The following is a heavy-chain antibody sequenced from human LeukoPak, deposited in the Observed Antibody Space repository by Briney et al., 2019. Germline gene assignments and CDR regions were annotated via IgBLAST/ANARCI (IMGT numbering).Heavy chain of an antibody. CDR1: GYTFTAYY. CDR3: ARHGTISSESYFDY. J-gene: IGHJ4*02. CDR2: INPNSGGT. Sequence: ASVKVSCKASGYTFTAYYMHWVRQAPGQGLEWMGWINPNSGGTNYAQKFQGRVTMTRDTSINTAYMELSRLRSDDTAVYYCARHGTISSESYFDYWGQGALVTVSS. V-gene: IGHV1-2*02. D-gene: IGHD1-14*01.